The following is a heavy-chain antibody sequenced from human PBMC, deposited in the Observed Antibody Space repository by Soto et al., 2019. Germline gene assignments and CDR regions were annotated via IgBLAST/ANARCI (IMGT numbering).Heavy chain of an antibody. J-gene: IGHJ5*02. V-gene: IGHV5-51*01. CDR2: IYPGDSDT. D-gene: IGHD2-8*01. CDR3: ARSPYIRGRMVYAILDWFDP. CDR1: GYSFTSYW. Sequence: GESLKISCKGSGYSFTSYWIGWVRQMPGKGLEWMGIIYPGDSDTRYSPSFQGQVTISADKSISTAYLQWSSLKASDTAMYYCARSPYIRGRMVYAILDWFDPWGQGTLVTVSS.